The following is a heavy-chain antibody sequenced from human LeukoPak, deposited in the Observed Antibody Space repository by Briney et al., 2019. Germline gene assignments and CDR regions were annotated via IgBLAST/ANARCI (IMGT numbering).Heavy chain of an antibody. D-gene: IGHD2-21*02. CDR3: TTGGHCGGDCYSPYFDY. CDR2: IKSKTDGGTT. V-gene: IGHV3-15*01. J-gene: IGHJ4*02. Sequence: GGSLRLSCAASGFTFSNAWMSWVRQAPGKGLEWVGRIKSKTDGGTTDYAAPVKGRFTISRDDSKNTLYLQMNSLKTEDTAVYYCTTGGHCGGDCYSPYFDYWGQGTLVTVSS. CDR1: GFTFSNAW.